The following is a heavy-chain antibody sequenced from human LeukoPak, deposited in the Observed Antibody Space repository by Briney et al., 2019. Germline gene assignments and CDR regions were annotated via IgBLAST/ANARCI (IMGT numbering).Heavy chain of an antibody. CDR2: IYYSGST. D-gene: IGHD3-10*01. CDR1: GGSISSYY. V-gene: IGHV4-59*01. Sequence: PSETLSLTCTVSGGSISSYYWSWIRQPPGKGLEWIGYIYYSGSTNYNPSLKSRVTISVDTSKNQFSLKPSSVTAADTAVYYCARGKPDYYGSGSRHWYAFDIWGQGTMVTVSS. J-gene: IGHJ3*02. CDR3: ARGKPDYYGSGSRHWYAFDI.